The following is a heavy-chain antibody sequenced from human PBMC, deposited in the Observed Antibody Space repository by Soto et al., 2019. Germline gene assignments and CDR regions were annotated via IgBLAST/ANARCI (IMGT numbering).Heavy chain of an antibody. V-gene: IGHV3-23*01. CDR1: GFTFSSYA. CDR3: AKLRSGSYYRGGFDY. J-gene: IGHJ4*02. Sequence: GGSLRPSCAASGFTFSSYAMSWVRQAPGKGLEWVSAISGSGGSTYYADSVKGRFTISRDNSKNTLYLQMNSLRAEDTAVYYCAKLRSGSYYRGGFDYWGQGTLVTVSS. D-gene: IGHD3-10*01. CDR2: ISGSGGST.